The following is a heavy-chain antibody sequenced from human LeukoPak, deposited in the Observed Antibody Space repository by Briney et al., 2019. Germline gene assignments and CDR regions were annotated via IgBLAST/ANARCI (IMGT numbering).Heavy chain of an antibody. CDR3: ARVGRYSAYRLDY. V-gene: IGHV4-30-4*08. J-gene: IGHJ4*02. CDR2: IYYSGSI. Sequence: SETLSLTCTVSGGSISNVDYFWSWIRQPPGKGLEWIGHIYYSGSIYYNPSLRSRVTISVDTSINQFSLKVTSVTAADTAVYYCARVGRYSAYRLDYWGQGTLVTVSS. CDR1: GGSISNVDYF. D-gene: IGHD5-12*01.